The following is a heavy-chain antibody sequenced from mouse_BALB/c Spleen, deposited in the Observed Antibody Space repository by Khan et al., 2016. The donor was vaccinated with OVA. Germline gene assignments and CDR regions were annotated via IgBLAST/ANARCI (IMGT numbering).Heavy chain of an antibody. V-gene: IGHV3-2*02. CDR3: ARVGYDGYAMDY. CDR2: ISYSGST. D-gene: IGHD2-2*01. Sequence: VQLKQSGPGLVKPSQSLSLTCTVTGYSITSDYAWNWIRQFPGNKLEWMGYISYSGSTSYNPSLKSRISITRDTSKNKFFLQLNSVTTEDTATYYCARVGYDGYAMDYWGQGTSVTVSS. CDR1: GYSITSDYA. J-gene: IGHJ4*01.